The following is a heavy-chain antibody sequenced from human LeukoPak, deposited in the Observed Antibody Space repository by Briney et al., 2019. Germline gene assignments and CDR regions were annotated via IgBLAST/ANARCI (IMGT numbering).Heavy chain of an antibody. CDR2: ISDSGGYT. CDR3: VRDVFSLGDS. Sequence: GGSLRLSCTASGFTFRSNGMTWVRQAPEKGLEWVATISDSGGYTYYADSVKGRFTISRDNSKNTLYLQMNSLRAEDTAVYYCVRDVFSLGDSWGQGTLVTVSS. J-gene: IGHJ4*02. V-gene: IGHV3-23*01. D-gene: IGHD2/OR15-2a*01. CDR1: GFTFRSNG.